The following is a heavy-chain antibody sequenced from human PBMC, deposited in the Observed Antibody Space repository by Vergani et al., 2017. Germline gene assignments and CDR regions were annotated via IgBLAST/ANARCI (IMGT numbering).Heavy chain of an antibody. D-gene: IGHD3-22*01. CDR3: ARLSYDTTPYWQGGYDC. J-gene: IGHJ4*02. Sequence: EVQLLQSGGGVIQPGGSVRLSCAASGFTFSACPMTWVRQAPGKGLEWFSVISARYPSTYYADSVKGRFTSSRDNSKNMLYLQMNSLRAEDTAVYYCARLSYDTTPYWQGGYDCWGQGTLVSVSS. V-gene: IGHV3-23*01. CDR2: ISARYPST. CDR1: GFTFSACP.